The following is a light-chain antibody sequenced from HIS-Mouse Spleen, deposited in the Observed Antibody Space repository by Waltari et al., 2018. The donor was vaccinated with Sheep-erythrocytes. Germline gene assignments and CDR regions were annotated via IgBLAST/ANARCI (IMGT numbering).Light chain of an antibody. Sequence: DIQMTQSPSLLSASVGDRATITCRASQSISSYLNWYQQKPGKDPKLLIYASSSLQSGVPSRFSGSRSGTDFTLTISSLQPEDFATYYCPQSYSTPQFTFGPGTKVDIK. V-gene: IGKV1-39*01. CDR2: ASS. CDR3: PQSYSTPQFT. J-gene: IGKJ3*01. CDR1: QSISSY.